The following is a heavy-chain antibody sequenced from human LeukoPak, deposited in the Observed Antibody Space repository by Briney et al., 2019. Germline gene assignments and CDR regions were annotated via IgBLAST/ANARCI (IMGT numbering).Heavy chain of an antibody. J-gene: IGHJ4*02. CDR2: IYHSGST. CDR3: AGDRGAGTFDY. D-gene: IGHD3-10*01. V-gene: IGHV4-39*07. CDR1: GGSISSYY. Sequence: SETLSLTCTVSGGSISSYYWGWIRQPPGKGLEWIGSIYHSGSTYYNPSLKSRVTISLDTSKNQFSLKLSSVTAADTAVYYCAGDRGAGTFDYWGQGTLVTASS.